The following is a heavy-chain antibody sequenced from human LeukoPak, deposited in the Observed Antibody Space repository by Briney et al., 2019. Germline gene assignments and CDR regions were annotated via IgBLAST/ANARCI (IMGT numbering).Heavy chain of an antibody. CDR2: ISGSGGST. CDR1: GFTFSSYA. D-gene: IGHD3-22*01. V-gene: IGHV3-23*01. J-gene: IGHJ3*02. CDR3: AKTKNDSSGYYYEPDAFDI. Sequence: GGSLRLSWAASGFTFSSYAMSWVRQAPGKGLEWVSAISGSGGSTYYADSVKGRFTISRDNSKNTLYLQMDSLRAEDTAVYYCAKTKNDSSGYYYEPDAFDIWGQGTMVTVSS.